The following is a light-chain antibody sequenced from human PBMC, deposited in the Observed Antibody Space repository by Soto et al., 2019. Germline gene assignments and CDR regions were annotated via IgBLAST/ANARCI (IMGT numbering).Light chain of an antibody. CDR2: NNV. Sequence: QSVLTQPPSASGTPGQTVTISCSGGNSNIGTNSVNWYQQLPGTAPKLLIYNNVQRPSGVPDRSSGSKSGTSASLAISGLQSEDEAHYFCAAWDVSLNGHWLFGGGTQLTVL. CDR3: AAWDVSLNGHWL. CDR1: NSNIGTNS. J-gene: IGLJ3*02. V-gene: IGLV1-44*01.